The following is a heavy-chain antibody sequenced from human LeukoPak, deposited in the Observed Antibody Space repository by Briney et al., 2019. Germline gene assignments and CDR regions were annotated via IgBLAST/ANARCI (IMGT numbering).Heavy chain of an antibody. Sequence: GGSLRLSCAASGFTFSSYSMNWVRQAPGKGLEWVSSISSSSSYIYYADSVKGRFTISRDNAKNSLYLQMNSLRAEDTTVYYCARDLYYGSGSSFGSSDYYYGMDVWGQGTTVTVSS. CDR2: ISSSSSYI. J-gene: IGHJ6*02. D-gene: IGHD3-10*01. CDR3: ARDLYYGSGSSFGSSDYYYGMDV. V-gene: IGHV3-21*04. CDR1: GFTFSSYS.